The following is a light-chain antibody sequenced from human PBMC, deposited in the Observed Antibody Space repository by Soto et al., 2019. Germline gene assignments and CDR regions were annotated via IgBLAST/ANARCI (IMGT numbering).Light chain of an antibody. CDR2: GNT. CDR3: QSYDSSGFVV. Sequence: QSVLTQPPSVSGAPGQRVTIYCTGSSSNIGAGYDVHWYQQLPGTAPKLLIYGNTNRPSGVPDRFSGSKSGTSASLAITGLQAEDEADYYCQSYDSSGFVVFGGGTKLTVL. V-gene: IGLV1-40*01. J-gene: IGLJ2*01. CDR1: SSNIGAGYD.